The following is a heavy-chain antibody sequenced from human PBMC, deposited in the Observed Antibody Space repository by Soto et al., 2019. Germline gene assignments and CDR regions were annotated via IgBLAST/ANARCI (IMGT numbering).Heavy chain of an antibody. CDR1: GFTFSSYW. CDR3: ATPLGSGWDYYGMDV. J-gene: IGHJ6*02. CDR2: INSDGSST. D-gene: IGHD3-10*01. V-gene: IGHV3-74*01. Sequence: GGSLRLSCAASGFTFSSYWMHWVRQAPGKGLVWVSRINSDGSSTSYADSVKGRFTISRDNAKNTLYLQMNSLRAEDTAVYYCATPLGSGWDYYGMDVWGQGTTVTVSS.